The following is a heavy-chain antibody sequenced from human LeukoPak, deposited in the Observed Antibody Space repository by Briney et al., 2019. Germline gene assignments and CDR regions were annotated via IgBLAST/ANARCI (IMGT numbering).Heavy chain of an antibody. D-gene: IGHD3-22*01. CDR1: GGSISSYY. J-gene: IGHJ4*02. CDR2: IYTSGST. V-gene: IGHV4-4*07. Sequence: PSETLSLTCTVSGGSISSYYWSWIRQPAGKGLEWIGRIYTSGSTNYNPSLKSRVTMSVDTSKNQFSLKLSSVTAADTVVYYCARWYYYDSSGYYYFDYWGQGTLVTVSS. CDR3: ARWYYYDSSGYYYFDY.